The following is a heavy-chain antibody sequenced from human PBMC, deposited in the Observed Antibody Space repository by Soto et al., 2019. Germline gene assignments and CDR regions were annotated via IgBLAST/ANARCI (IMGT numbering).Heavy chain of an antibody. D-gene: IGHD4-17*01. Sequence: LSLTCTVSGGSISSSSYYWGWIRQPPGKGLEWIGSIYYSGSTYYNPSLKSRVTISVDTSKNQFSLKLSSVTAADTAVYYCARGGHGDENWFDPGGQG. V-gene: IGHV4-39*01. CDR2: IYYSGST. CDR3: ARGGHGDENWFDP. CDR1: GGSISSSSYY. J-gene: IGHJ5*02.